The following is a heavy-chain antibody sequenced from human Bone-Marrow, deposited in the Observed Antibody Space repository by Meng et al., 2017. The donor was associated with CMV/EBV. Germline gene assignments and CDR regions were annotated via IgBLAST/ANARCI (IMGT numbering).Heavy chain of an antibody. Sequence: LRLSCTVSGGSISSGDYYWSWIRQPPGKGLEWIGYIYYSGSTYYNPSLKSRVTISVDTSKNQFSLKLSSVTAADTAVYYCARGYCSSTSCPDAFDIWGQATMVTVAS. CDR2: IYYSGST. J-gene: IGHJ3*02. D-gene: IGHD2-2*01. V-gene: IGHV4-30-4*08. CDR1: GGSISSGDYY. CDR3: ARGYCSSTSCPDAFDI.